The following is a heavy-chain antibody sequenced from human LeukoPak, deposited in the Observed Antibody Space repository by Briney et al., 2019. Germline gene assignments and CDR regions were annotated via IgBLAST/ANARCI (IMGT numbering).Heavy chain of an antibody. V-gene: IGHV3-30*04. Sequence: PGGSLRLSCAASGFTFSSYAMHWVRQAPGKGLEGVTIISYDGSNKYYADSVKGRFTISRDNSKNTLYLQMNSLRTEDTAVYYCARGDKQLVFNRNKGGFDPWGQGTLVTVSS. CDR3: ARGDKQLVFNRNKGGFDP. J-gene: IGHJ5*02. D-gene: IGHD6-13*01. CDR2: ISYDGSNK. CDR1: GFTFSSYA.